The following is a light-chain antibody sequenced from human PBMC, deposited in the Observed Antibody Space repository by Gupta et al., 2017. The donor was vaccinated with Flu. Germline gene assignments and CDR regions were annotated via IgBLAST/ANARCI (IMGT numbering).Light chain of an antibody. CDR1: QVIYSQ. Sequence: PSSVSASGGDRGTVTCRASQVIYSQLGWYQQKPGKAPKLLIYPASTLQGGVPSRFSGSGSETDFTLTITSLQPEDAATYYCQQDYSFPLTFGGGSKVEIK. CDR2: PAS. J-gene: IGKJ4*01. V-gene: IGKV1-12*01. CDR3: QQDYSFPLT.